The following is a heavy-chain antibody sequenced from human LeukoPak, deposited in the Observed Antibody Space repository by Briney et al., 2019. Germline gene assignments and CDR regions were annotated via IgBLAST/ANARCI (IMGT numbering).Heavy chain of an antibody. D-gene: IGHD3-10*01. CDR1: GGSFSGYY. CDR3: ARGRVESLWFGELWESTAYYFDY. V-gene: IGHV4-34*01. J-gene: IGHJ4*02. Sequence: SETLSLTCAVDGGSFSGYYWSWIRQPPGKGLEWIGEINHSGSTNYNPSLKSRVTISVDTSKNQFSLKLSSVTAADTAVYYCARGRVESLWFGELWESTAYYFDYWGQGTLVTVSS. CDR2: INHSGST.